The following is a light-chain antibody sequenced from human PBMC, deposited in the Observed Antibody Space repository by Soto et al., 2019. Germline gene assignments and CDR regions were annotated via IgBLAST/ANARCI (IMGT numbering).Light chain of an antibody. J-gene: IGKJ4*01. CDR2: AAS. CDR3: QEYHNASLT. Sequence: DIQMTQSPSSLSASVGDRVTITCRATQGMSNYLAWYQQKPVKVPKLLIYAASALQSGVQSRFSGSGSGTDFTLTISSLQPEDVATYYCQEYHNASLTFVGGTKVEIK. CDR1: QGMSNY. V-gene: IGKV1-27*01.